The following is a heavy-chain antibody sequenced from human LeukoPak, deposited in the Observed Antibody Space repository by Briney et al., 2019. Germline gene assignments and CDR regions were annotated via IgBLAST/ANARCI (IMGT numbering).Heavy chain of an antibody. CDR3: ANAGDGTDAFDI. V-gene: IGHV4-59*11. Sequence: PSETLSLTCTVSGGSISSHYWSWIRQPPGKGLEWIGYIYYSGSTNYNPSFKSRVTISVDTSKNQFSLKLSSVTAADTAVYYCANAGDGTDAFDIWGQGTMVTVSS. CDR2: IYYSGST. CDR1: GGSISSHY. J-gene: IGHJ3*02. D-gene: IGHD6-19*01.